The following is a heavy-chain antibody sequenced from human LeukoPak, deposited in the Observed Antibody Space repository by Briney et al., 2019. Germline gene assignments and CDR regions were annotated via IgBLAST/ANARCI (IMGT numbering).Heavy chain of an antibody. Sequence: SQTLSLTCTVSGGSISSGGYYWSWIRQHPGKGLEWIGYIYYSGSTYYNPSLKSRVTISVDTSKNQFSLKLSSVTAADTAVYYCARGWANSYDSSRVDYWGQGTLVTVSS. D-gene: IGHD3-22*01. CDR2: IYYSGST. CDR3: ARGWANSYDSSRVDY. CDR1: GGSISSGGYY. V-gene: IGHV4-31*03. J-gene: IGHJ4*02.